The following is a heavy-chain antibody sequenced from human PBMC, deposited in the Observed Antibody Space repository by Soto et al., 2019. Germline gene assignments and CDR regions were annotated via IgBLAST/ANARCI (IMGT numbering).Heavy chain of an antibody. Sequence: QVQLVQSGAEVKKPGSSVKVSCKASGGTFSSYAISWVRQAPGQGLEWMGGIIPIFGTANYAQKFQGRVTITADESTSTDYMELSSLRSEDTAVYYCARGREYGAAAGNFYYYYGMEVWGQGTTVTVSS. CDR2: IIPIFGTA. D-gene: IGHD6-13*01. J-gene: IGHJ6*02. V-gene: IGHV1-69*01. CDR3: ARGREYGAAAGNFYYYYGMEV. CDR1: GGTFSSYA.